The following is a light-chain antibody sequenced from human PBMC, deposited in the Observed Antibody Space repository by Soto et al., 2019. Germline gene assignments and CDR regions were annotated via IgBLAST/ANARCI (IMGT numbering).Light chain of an antibody. Sequence: QSVLIQPPSASGTPGQRVTISCSGSSSNIGSNTVNWYQPFPGTAPKLLIYSGDQRPSGVPDRFSGSKSGTSASLAISGLQSEDEADYYCAAWDDSLSGPLFGGGTKVTVL. V-gene: IGLV1-44*01. CDR2: SGD. J-gene: IGLJ2*01. CDR1: SSNIGSNT. CDR3: AAWDDSLSGPL.